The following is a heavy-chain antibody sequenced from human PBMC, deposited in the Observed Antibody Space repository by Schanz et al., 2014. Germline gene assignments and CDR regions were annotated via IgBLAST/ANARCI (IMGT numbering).Heavy chain of an antibody. D-gene: IGHD2-15*01. CDR3: ARGGDYIVVLVAVTREYYYHAMDV. CDR1: GYTFPSYG. CDR2: MNPKSGNT. Sequence: QVQLVQSGSEVKKPGASVKVSCKASGYTFPSYGISWVRQAPGQGLEWMGGMNPKSGNTGYAQKFQGRVPMSRTSSISTAYMELSRLRPDDTAVYYCARGGDYIVVLVAVTREYYYHAMDVWGQGTTVTVSS. V-gene: IGHV1-8*01. J-gene: IGHJ6*02.